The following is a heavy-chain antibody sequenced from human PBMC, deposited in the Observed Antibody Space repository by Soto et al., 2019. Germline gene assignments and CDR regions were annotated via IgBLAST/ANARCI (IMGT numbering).Heavy chain of an antibody. CDR2: MNTNTDDT. Sequence: QVQLVQSGAQVKKPGASVKVSCMASGYTFTTYDINWVRQAPGQGLEWMGWMNTNTDDTGYAQKFQGRVSMTRNTSIDTAYMELTSLRSDDTAVYFCVRGQIGGYFDYWVQGTLVSVSS. D-gene: IGHD2-15*01. CDR1: GYTFTTYD. V-gene: IGHV1-8*01. J-gene: IGHJ4*02. CDR3: VRGQIGGYFDY.